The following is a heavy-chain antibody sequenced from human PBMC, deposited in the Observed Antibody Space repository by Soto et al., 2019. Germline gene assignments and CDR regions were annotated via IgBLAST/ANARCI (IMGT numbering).Heavy chain of an antibody. V-gene: IGHV3-30*18. Sequence: QVQLVESGGGVVQPGRSLRLSCAASGFTFSSYGMHWVRQAPGKGLEWVAVISYDGSNKYYADSVKGRFTISRDNSKNTLDLQMNSMRAEDTAVYYCAKDVLRISSSSVSDYYYGMDVWGQGTTVTVSS. J-gene: IGHJ6*02. D-gene: IGHD6-6*01. CDR1: GFTFSSYG. CDR2: ISYDGSNK. CDR3: AKDVLRISSSSVSDYYYGMDV.